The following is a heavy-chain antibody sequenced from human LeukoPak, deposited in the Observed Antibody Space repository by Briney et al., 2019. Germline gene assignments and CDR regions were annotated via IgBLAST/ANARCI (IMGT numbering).Heavy chain of an antibody. Sequence: GGSLRLSCAASGFIFNYYSMNWVRQAPGKGLEWVSYISSSSSTIYYADSVKGRFTISRDNAKNSLYLQMNSLRDEDTAVYYCARDKGYSGSYGDFDYWGQGTLVTVSS. V-gene: IGHV3-48*02. CDR2: ISSSSSTI. J-gene: IGHJ4*02. D-gene: IGHD1-26*01. CDR3: ARDKGYSGSYGDFDY. CDR1: GFIFNYYS.